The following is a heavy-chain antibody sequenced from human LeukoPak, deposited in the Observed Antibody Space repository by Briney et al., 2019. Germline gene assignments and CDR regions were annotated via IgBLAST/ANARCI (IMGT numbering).Heavy chain of an antibody. V-gene: IGHV4-59*01. CDR3: ARDLRSIAVAGPPYYYGMDV. Sequence: SETLSLTCTVSGGSISSYYWSWIRQPPGKGLEWIGYIYYSGSTNYNPSLKSRVTISVDTSKNQFSLRLSSVTAADTAVYYCARDLRSIAVAGPPYYYGMDVWGQGTTVTVSS. J-gene: IGHJ6*02. CDR1: GGSISSYY. CDR2: IYYSGST. D-gene: IGHD6-19*01.